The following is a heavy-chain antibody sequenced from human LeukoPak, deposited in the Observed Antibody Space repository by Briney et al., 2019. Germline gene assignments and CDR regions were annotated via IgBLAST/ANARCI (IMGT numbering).Heavy chain of an antibody. J-gene: IGHJ3*02. CDR3: ATSHIDSSGYYYLGAFDI. Sequence: GGSLRLSCAASGFTFSSYSMNWVRPARGKGLEWVSSLSGSSSYIYYADSVRGRFTISRDNAKNSLYLHMNSLRAEDAAVYYCATSHIDSSGYYYLGAFDIWGQGTMVTVSS. CDR1: GFTFSSYS. D-gene: IGHD3-22*01. CDR2: LSGSSSYI. V-gene: IGHV3-21*01.